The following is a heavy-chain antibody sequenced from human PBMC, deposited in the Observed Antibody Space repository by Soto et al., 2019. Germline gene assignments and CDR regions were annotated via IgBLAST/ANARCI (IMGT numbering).Heavy chain of an antibody. Sequence: SETLSLTCAVYGGSFSGYYWSWIRQPPGKGLEWIGKINHSGSTNYNPSLKSRVTISVDTSKNQFSLKLSSVTAADTAVYYCARGHMVRGVSIRILHWFDPWGQGTLVTVSS. J-gene: IGHJ5*02. D-gene: IGHD3-10*01. CDR2: INHSGST. CDR1: GGSFSGYY. CDR3: ARGHMVRGVSIRILHWFDP. V-gene: IGHV4-34*01.